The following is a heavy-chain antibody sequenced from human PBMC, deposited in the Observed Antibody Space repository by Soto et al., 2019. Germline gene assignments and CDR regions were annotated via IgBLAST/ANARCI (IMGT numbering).Heavy chain of an antibody. V-gene: IGHV4-4*02. D-gene: IGHD6-19*01. J-gene: IGHJ4*02. Sequence: QVQLQESGPGLVKPSGTLSLTCAVSGGSISSDYWWTWVRQPPGEGLEWIAEMYHSGSTNYNPSLKSRVTISVDKSKNQISLKLSSVTAADTAVYYCARVLSSGWSRFDYWGQGTLVTVSS. CDR1: GGSISSDYW. CDR2: MYHSGST. CDR3: ARVLSSGWSRFDY.